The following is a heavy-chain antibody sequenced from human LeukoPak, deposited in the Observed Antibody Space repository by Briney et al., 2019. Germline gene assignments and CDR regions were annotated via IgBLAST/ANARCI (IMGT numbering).Heavy chain of an antibody. J-gene: IGHJ5*02. Sequence: SETLSLTCTVSGGSISSSSYYWSWIRQPPGKGLEWIGYIYYSGSTNYNPSLKSRVTISVDTSKNQFSLKLSSVTAADTAVYYCAGSQIWLDNWGQGTLVTVSS. CDR3: AGSQIWLDN. D-gene: IGHD5-12*01. CDR2: IYYSGST. V-gene: IGHV4-61*01. CDR1: GGSISSSSYY.